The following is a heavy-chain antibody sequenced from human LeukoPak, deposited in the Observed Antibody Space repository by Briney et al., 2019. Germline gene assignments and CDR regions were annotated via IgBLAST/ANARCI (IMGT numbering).Heavy chain of an antibody. D-gene: IGHD3-16*01. J-gene: IGHJ5*02. CDR3: ARVGQSFDPLAPYNWFDP. Sequence: SVKVSCKASGGTFSSYAISWVRQAPGQGLEWMGGIIPIFGTANYAQKFQGRVTITADESTSTAYMELSSLRSEDTAVYYCARVGQSFDPLAPYNWFDPWGQGTLVTVSS. CDR1: GGTFSSYA. CDR2: IIPIFGTA. V-gene: IGHV1-69*13.